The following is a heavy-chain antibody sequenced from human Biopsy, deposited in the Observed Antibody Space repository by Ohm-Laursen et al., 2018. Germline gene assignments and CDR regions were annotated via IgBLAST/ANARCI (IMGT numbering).Heavy chain of an antibody. V-gene: IGHV3-53*01. Sequence: SLRLSCTASGFTVSSTYMSWVRQAPGKGLEWVSVIYTGGSTFYADSVKGRFTISGDKSKNTLYLQMNNLTAEDTAVYYCAREGRDYWGQGTLVTVSS. J-gene: IGHJ4*02. CDR1: GFTVSSTY. CDR3: AREGRDY. CDR2: IYTGGST.